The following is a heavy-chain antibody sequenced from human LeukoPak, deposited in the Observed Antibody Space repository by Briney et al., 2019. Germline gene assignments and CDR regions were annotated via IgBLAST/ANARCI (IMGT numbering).Heavy chain of an antibody. CDR3: ARDLYYYDSSGFDY. Sequence: ASVKVSCKASGYTFTSYAMNWVRQAPGQGLEWMGWINTNAGNPTYAQGFTGRFVFSLDTSVSTAYLQISSLKAEDTAVYYCARDLYYYDSSGFDYWGQGTLVTVSS. J-gene: IGHJ4*02. D-gene: IGHD3-22*01. CDR1: GYTFTSYA. CDR2: INTNAGNP. V-gene: IGHV7-4-1*02.